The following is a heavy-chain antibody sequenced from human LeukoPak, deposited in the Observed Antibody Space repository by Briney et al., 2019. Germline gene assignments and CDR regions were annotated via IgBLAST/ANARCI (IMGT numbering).Heavy chain of an antibody. CDR2: VYYSGST. V-gene: IGHV4-59*01. CDR3: AGGRVWLAFDS. CDR1: GGSISNYY. J-gene: IGHJ4*02. Sequence: PSETLSLTCTVSGGSISNYYWTWIRQPPGKGLEWIAYVYYSGSTNYIPSLKSRVSISVDTSKNQFSLKLSSVTAADTAVYYCAGGRVWLAFDSRGQGTLLTVSS. D-gene: IGHD5-18*01.